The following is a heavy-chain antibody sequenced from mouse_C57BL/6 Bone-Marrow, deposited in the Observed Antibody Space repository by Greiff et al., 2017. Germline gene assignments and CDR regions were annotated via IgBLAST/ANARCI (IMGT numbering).Heavy chain of an antibody. CDR3: ARSYDGYFLWYFDV. J-gene: IGHJ1*03. D-gene: IGHD2-3*01. CDR1: GFTFSDYG. V-gene: IGHV5-17*01. Sequence: EVQVVESGGGLVKPGGSLKLSCAASGFTFSDYGMHWVRQAPEKGLEWVAYISSGSSTIYYADTVKGRFTISRDTAKNTLFLQMTSLRSEDTAMYYCARSYDGYFLWYFDVWGTGTTVTVSS. CDR2: ISSGSSTI.